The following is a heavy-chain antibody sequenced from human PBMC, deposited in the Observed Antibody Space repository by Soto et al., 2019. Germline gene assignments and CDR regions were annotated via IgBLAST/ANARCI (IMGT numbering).Heavy chain of an antibody. D-gene: IGHD3-3*01. CDR1: GYTFTSYG. V-gene: IGHV1-18*01. CDR2: ISAYNGST. CDR3: ARTQTRYYDFWSGYDAADAFDI. Sequence: ASVKVSCKASGYTFTSYGISWVRQAPGQGLEWMGWISAYNGSTNYAQKLQGRVTMTTDTSTSTAYMELRSLRSDDTAVYYCARTQTRYYDFWSGYDAADAFDIWGQGTMVTVSS. J-gene: IGHJ3*02.